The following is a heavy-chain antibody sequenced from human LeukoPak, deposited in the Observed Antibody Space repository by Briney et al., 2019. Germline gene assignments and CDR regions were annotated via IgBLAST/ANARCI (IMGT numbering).Heavy chain of an antibody. D-gene: IGHD2-8*01. Sequence: ASVKVSCKASGGTFSSYAISWVRQAPGQGLEWMGRIIPIFGTANYAQKFQGRVTMTTDTSTSTAYMELRSLRSDDTAVYYCARAAGYCTNGVCYTDYWGQGTLVTVSS. J-gene: IGHJ4*02. CDR1: GGTFSSYA. CDR3: ARAAGYCTNGVCYTDY. CDR2: IIPIFGTA. V-gene: IGHV1-69*05.